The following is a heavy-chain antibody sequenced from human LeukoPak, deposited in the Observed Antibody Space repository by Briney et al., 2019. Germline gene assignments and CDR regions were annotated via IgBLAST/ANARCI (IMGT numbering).Heavy chain of an antibody. Sequence: ASVKVSCKASGYTFTSYGISWVRQAPGQGREWMGWISAYNGNTNYAQKLQGRVTMTTDTSTSTAYMELRSLRSDDTAVYYCARVVVVPAASSFDYWGQGTLVTVSS. V-gene: IGHV1-18*04. J-gene: IGHJ4*02. D-gene: IGHD2-2*01. CDR2: ISAYNGNT. CDR3: ARVVVVPAASSFDY. CDR1: GYTFTSYG.